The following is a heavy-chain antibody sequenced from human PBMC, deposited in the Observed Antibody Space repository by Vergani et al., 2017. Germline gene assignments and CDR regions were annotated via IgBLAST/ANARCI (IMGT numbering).Heavy chain of an antibody. J-gene: IGHJ2*01. D-gene: IGHD3-16*01. CDR1: GDSIISRSYY. CDR3: ASGKYYSDSTSHFRGRYFDV. V-gene: IGHV4-39*01. CDR2: IYNSGNG. Sequence: QMQLQESGPGLVKASETLSLTCTVSGDSIISRSYYWGWIRQPPGKGLEWIGRIYNSGNGDSSSSLKSRVTISADTSKNQFPLRLTSVTAADTAVYYCASGKYYSDSTSHFRGRYFDVWGRGTLVTVPS.